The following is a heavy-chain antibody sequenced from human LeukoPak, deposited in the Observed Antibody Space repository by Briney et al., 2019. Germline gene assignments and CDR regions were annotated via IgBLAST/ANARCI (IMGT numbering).Heavy chain of an antibody. D-gene: IGHD6-13*01. Sequence: SETLSLTCTVSGDSINSRSYYWGWIRQPPGKGLEWIGSIYYSGITYYNPSLKSRVTISVDTSENQFSLRLISVTAADTAVYYCARGGQQLGYSWFDPWGQGTLVTVSS. CDR1: GDSINSRSYY. CDR2: IYYSGIT. V-gene: IGHV4-39*01. CDR3: ARGGQQLGYSWFDP. J-gene: IGHJ5*02.